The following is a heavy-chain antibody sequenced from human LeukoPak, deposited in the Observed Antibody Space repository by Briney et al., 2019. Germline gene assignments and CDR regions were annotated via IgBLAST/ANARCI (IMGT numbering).Heavy chain of an antibody. J-gene: IGHJ4*02. CDR3: ARGAEYDFWSGYPDY. Sequence: ASVKVFCKASGYTFTSYYMHWVRQAPGQGLEWMGIINPSGGSTSYAQKFQGRVTMTRDTSTSTVYMELSSLRSEDTAVYYCARGAEYDFWSGYPDYWGQGTLVTVSS. CDR2: INPSGGST. CDR1: GYTFTSYY. D-gene: IGHD3-3*01. V-gene: IGHV1-46*01.